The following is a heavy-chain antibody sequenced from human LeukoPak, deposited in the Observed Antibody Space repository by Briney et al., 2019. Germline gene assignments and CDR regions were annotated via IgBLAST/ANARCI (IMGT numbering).Heavy chain of an antibody. Sequence: GGSLRLSCAASGFTFSSYAMHWVRQAPGKGLEWVAVISYDGSNKYYADSVKGRFTISRDNSKNTLYLQMNSLRAEDTAVYYCARDTVTESSYDYWGQGTLVTVSS. V-gene: IGHV3-30-3*01. CDR3: ARDTVTESSYDY. CDR2: ISYDGSNK. J-gene: IGHJ4*02. CDR1: GFTFSSYA. D-gene: IGHD4-17*01.